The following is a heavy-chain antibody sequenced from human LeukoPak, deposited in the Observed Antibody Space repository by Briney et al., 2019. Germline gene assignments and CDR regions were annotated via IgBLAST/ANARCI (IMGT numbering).Heavy chain of an antibody. D-gene: IGHD2-8*01. CDR2: INPNSGGT. CDR1: GYTFTGYY. CDR3: ARDSILYQNSIFPDI. V-gene: IGHV1-2*02. Sequence: ASVKVSCKASGYTFTGYYMHWVRQAPGQGLEWMGWINPNSGGTNYAQKFQGRVTMTRDTSISTAYTELSRLRSDDTAVYYCARDSILYQNSIFPDIWGQGTMVTVSS. J-gene: IGHJ3*02.